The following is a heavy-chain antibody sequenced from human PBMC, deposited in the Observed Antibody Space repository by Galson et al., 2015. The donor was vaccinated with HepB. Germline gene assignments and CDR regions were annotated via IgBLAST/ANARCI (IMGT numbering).Heavy chain of an antibody. Sequence: ETLSLTCTVSGGSISSYYWSWIRQPPGKGLEWIGYIYYSGSTNYNPSLKSRVTISVDTSKNQFSLKLSSVTAADTAVYYCARSGYYYYMDVWGKGTTVTVSS. CDR1: GGSISSYY. CDR2: IYYSGST. J-gene: IGHJ6*03. D-gene: IGHD6-25*01. V-gene: IGHV4-59*01. CDR3: ARSGYYYYMDV.